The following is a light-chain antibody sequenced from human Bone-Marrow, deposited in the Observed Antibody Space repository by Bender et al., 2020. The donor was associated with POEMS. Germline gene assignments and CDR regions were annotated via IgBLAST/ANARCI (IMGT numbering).Light chain of an antibody. CDR1: NSDVGANNY. J-gene: IGLJ2*01. Sequence: QSALTQPASVSGTPGQSISISCTGTNSDVGANNYVCWYQQHPGKAPKLVIYDVSSRPSGVSNRFSGSKSGNTASLTISGLQAEDEADYHCASYTSDYTLVFGAGTKVTVL. V-gene: IGLV2-14*03. CDR3: ASYTSDYTLV. CDR2: DVS.